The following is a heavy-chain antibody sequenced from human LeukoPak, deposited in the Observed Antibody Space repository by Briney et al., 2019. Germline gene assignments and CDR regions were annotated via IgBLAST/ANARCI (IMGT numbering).Heavy chain of an antibody. CDR3: ARDVSQGYCSSTSCYYFDY. CDR1: GFTFSSYS. CDR2: ISSSSSYI. J-gene: IGHJ4*02. D-gene: IGHD2-2*01. V-gene: IGHV3-21*01. Sequence: PGGSLRLSCAASGFTFSSYSMNWVRQAPGKGLEWVSSISSSSSYIYYADSVKGRFTISRDNAKNPLYLQMNSLRAEDTAVYYCARDVSQGYCSSTSCYYFDYWGQGTLVTVSS.